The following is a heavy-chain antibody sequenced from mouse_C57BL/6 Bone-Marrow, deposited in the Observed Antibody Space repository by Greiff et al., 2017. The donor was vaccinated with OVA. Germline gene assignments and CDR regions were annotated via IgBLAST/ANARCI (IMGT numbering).Heavy chain of an antibody. CDR3: ERHDVYWYFDF. J-gene: IGHJ1*03. D-gene: IGHD2-3*01. Sequence: EVKLVESGGGLVQPKGSLKLSCAASGFSFTTYAMNWVRQAPGKGMEWVARIRSKSNNYETYYADSVKDRFTIARADSESMLYLQMNNLKTEDTAVYDCERHDVYWYFDFWGRGTTVIVTS. CDR2: IRSKSNNYET. CDR1: GFSFTTYA. V-gene: IGHV10-1*01.